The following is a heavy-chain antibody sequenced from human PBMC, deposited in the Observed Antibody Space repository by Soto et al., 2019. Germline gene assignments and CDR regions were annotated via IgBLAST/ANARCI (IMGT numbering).Heavy chain of an antibody. D-gene: IGHD2-8*01. J-gene: IGHJ4*02. CDR3: AGRPCSTGVCPFDY. Sequence: EVQLVESGGGLVTPGGSLRLSCAASGLTFSTYSMNWVRQAPGKGLEWVASISTGSTSIHYADSVRGRFTISRDNARSYLFLQMSSLRTEDTAVYYCAGRPCSTGVCPFDYCDQGTLVTVSS. V-gene: IGHV3-21*06. CDR1: GLTFSTYS. CDR2: ISTGSTSI.